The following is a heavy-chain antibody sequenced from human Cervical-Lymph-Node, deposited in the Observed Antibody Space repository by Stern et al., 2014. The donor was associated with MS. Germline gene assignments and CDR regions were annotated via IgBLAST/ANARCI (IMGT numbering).Heavy chain of an antibody. CDR3: ARDGPSKTMALPDY. Sequence: VQLVESGGTLVQPGRSLTLSCAVSGFRLSSSGIHWVRQAPGKGLEWVAFISFDGFNRYYVDSVKGRFTVSRDTSKNTVHLQMNNLRVEDTAVYYCARDGPSKTMALPDYWGQGTLVSVSS. D-gene: IGHD5-24*01. CDR1: GFRLSSSG. V-gene: IGHV3-30*06. CDR2: ISFDGFNR. J-gene: IGHJ4*02.